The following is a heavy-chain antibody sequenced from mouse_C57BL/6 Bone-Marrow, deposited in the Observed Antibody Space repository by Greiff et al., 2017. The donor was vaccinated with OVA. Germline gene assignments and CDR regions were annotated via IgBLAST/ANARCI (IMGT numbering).Heavy chain of an antibody. CDR2: ISNGGGST. J-gene: IGHJ4*01. D-gene: IGHD1-1*01. CDR3: ARRGYYGSSYVYYYAMDY. CDR1: GFTFSDYY. V-gene: IGHV5-12*01. Sequence: EVMLVESGGGLVQPGGSLKLSCAASGFTFSDYYMYWVRQTPEKRLEWVAYISNGGGSTYYPDTVKGRFTISRDNAKNTLYLQMSRLKSEDTAMYYCARRGYYGSSYVYYYAMDYWGQGTSVTVSS.